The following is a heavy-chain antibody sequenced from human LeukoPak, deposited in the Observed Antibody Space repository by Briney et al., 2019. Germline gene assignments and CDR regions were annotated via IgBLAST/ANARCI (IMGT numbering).Heavy chain of an antibody. V-gene: IGHV3-23*01. J-gene: IGHJ6*03. D-gene: IGHD2-15*01. CDR2: MSGVGDST. CDR1: GFTFSDYY. Sequence: GGSLRLSCAASGFTFSDYYMSWIRQAPGKRLEWVSTMSGVGDSTYYAESVKGRFTMSRDNSKNTVYLQMNSLRVEDTAIYYCAKRADGCSGVSCYYYYMDVWGKGTTVTVSS. CDR3: AKRADGCSGVSCYYYYMDV.